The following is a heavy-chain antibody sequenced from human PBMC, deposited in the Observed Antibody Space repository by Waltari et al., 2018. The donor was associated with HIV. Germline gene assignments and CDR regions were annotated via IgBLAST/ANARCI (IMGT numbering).Heavy chain of an antibody. CDR3: ARDYPLEVLVGAPESAFDI. CDR2: IYYSGST. J-gene: IGHJ3*02. D-gene: IGHD1-26*01. V-gene: IGHV4-31*03. Sequence: QVQLQESGPGLVKPSQTLSLTCTVSGGSISSGGYYWSWIRQHPGKGLEWIGYIYYSGSTYYNPSLKSRVTISVDTSKNQFSLKLSSVTAADTAVYYCARDYPLEVLVGAPESAFDIWGQGTMVTVSS. CDR1: GGSISSGGYY.